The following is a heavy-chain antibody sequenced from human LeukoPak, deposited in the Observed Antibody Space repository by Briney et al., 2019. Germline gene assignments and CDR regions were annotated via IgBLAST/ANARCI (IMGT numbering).Heavy chain of an antibody. D-gene: IGHD5-12*01. CDR2: INPSGGST. CDR1: GYTFTRYY. V-gene: IGHV1-46*01. CDR3: ARADIANPDFDS. Sequence: ASVKVSCKASGYTFTRYYMHWVRQAPGQGLQWMGIINPSGGSTSYAQKFQGRVTMTRDTSTSTVYMELSSLRSEDTAVYYCARADIANPDFDSWGQGTLVTVSS. J-gene: IGHJ4*02.